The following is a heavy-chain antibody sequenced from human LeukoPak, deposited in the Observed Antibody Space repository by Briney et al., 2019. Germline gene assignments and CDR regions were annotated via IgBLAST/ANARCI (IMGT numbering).Heavy chain of an antibody. J-gene: IGHJ4*02. CDR1: GYTFTTYF. D-gene: IGHD3-10*01. Sequence: ASVKVSCKASGYTFTTYFMHWVRPAPGQRLEWMGWINAGNDNTKYSQKFQGRVTISRDTSASTAYMELSSLGFEETAVYYCARVDYSSGSLHYWGQGTLVTVSS. CDR2: INAGNDNT. V-gene: IGHV1-3*01. CDR3: ARVDYSSGSLHY.